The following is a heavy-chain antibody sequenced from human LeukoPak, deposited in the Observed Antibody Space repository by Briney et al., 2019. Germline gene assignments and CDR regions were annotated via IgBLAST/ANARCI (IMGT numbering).Heavy chain of an antibody. CDR2: IYYSGST. D-gene: IGHD3-3*01. CDR1: GGSISSYY. V-gene: IGHV4-59*01. J-gene: IGHJ4*02. Sequence: PSETLSLTCTVSGGSISSYYWSWIRQPPGKGLEWIGYIYYSGSTNYNPSLKSRVTISVDTSKNQFPLKLSSVTAADTAVYYCAGAQFYDFWSGYPRHYYFDYWGQGTLVTVSS. CDR3: AGAQFYDFWSGYPRHYYFDY.